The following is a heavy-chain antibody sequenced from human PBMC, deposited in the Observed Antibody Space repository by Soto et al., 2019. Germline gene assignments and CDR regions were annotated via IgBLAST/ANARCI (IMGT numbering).Heavy chain of an antibody. J-gene: IGHJ4*02. D-gene: IGHD5-12*01. CDR3: AKSGGKWLRLHYFDY. V-gene: IGHV3-23*01. Sequence: EVQLLESGGGLVQPGGSLRLSCAASGFTFSSYAMSWVRQAPGKGLEWVSAISGSGGSTYYADSVKGRFTISRDNSKNTLYMQMNSLRAEDTAVYYCAKSGGKWLRLHYFDYWGQGTLVTVSS. CDR1: GFTFSSYA. CDR2: ISGSGGST.